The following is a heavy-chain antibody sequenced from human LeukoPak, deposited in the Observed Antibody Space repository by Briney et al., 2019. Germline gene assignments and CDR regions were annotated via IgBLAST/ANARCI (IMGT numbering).Heavy chain of an antibody. V-gene: IGHV3-74*01. D-gene: IGHD3-10*01. CDR2: INSDGSST. J-gene: IGHJ6*04. CDR1: GFTLSSYW. CDR3: ASESAGAGSPHYYGMDV. Sequence: GGPLRLSCAASGFTLSSYWMHWVRQAPGKGLVWVSRINSDGSSTSYADSVKGRFTISRDNAKNTLYLQMNSLRAEDTAVYYCASESAGAGSPHYYGMDVWGKGTTVTVSS.